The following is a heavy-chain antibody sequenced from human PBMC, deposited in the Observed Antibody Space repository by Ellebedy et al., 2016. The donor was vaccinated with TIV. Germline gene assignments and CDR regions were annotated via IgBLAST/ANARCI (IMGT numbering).Heavy chain of an antibody. D-gene: IGHD3-10*01. CDR1: HSSFGVYY. Sequence: GSLRLXXASNHSSFGVYYWSWIRQFPGKGLEWIGEVSQRGSTNYNPSLRSRLSLSIDPSKKQFSLKLRSLTAADTAVYYCARAGGADYWGQGTLVTVSS. CDR3: ARAGGADY. V-gene: IGHV4-34*01. J-gene: IGHJ4*02. CDR2: VSQRGST.